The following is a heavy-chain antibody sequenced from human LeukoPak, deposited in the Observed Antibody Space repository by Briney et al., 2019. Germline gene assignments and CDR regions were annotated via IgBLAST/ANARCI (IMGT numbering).Heavy chain of an antibody. V-gene: IGHV1-8*01. CDR3: ARRSGAARKYYYYYYYMDV. CDR2: MNPNSGNT. Sequence: ASVKVSCKASGHTFTSYDINWVRQATGQGLEWMGWMNPNSGNTGYAQKFQGRVTMTRNTSISTAYMELSSLRSEDTAVYYCARRSGAARKYYYYYYYMDVWGKGTTVTVSS. D-gene: IGHD6-6*01. J-gene: IGHJ6*03. CDR1: GHTFTSYD.